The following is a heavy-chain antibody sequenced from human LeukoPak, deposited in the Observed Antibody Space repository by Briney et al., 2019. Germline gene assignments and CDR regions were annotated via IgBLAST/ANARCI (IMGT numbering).Heavy chain of an antibody. Sequence: GGSLRLSCAASGFTFSSYTMTWVRQAPGKGLEGVSTISASGGSTYYADSVKGRFTISRDNSKNTLYLQMNSLRAEDTAVYYCANPLDYYDSSVDYWGQGTLVTVSS. CDR2: ISASGGST. V-gene: IGHV3-23*01. J-gene: IGHJ4*02. CDR1: GFTFSSYT. CDR3: ANPLDYYDSSVDY. D-gene: IGHD3-22*01.